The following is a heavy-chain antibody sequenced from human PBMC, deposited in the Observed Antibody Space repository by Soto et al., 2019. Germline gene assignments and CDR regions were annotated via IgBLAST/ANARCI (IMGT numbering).Heavy chain of an antibody. D-gene: IGHD6-13*01. Sequence: ASETLSLTCAVSGGSIVIDNWWSWVRQPPGKGLEYIGETYHSGTINYNPSLKSRVTISVDKFKNQFSLTLTSVTAADTAVYYCARYPAIEAAAGAFDYWGQGTLVTVSS. CDR3: ARYPAIEAAAGAFDY. CDR1: GGSIVIDNW. V-gene: IGHV4-4*02. CDR2: TYHSGTI. J-gene: IGHJ4*02.